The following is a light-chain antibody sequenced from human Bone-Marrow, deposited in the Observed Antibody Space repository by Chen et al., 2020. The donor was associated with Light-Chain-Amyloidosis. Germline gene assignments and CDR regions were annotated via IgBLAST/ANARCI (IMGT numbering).Light chain of an antibody. V-gene: IGLV2-23*01. CDR2: EGS. J-gene: IGLJ2*01. Sequence: QPALTQPASASGSPGRPITISCTGTRSNVGGYNLVPWYQQTPGKAPKLMIYEGSKRPSGVSQRFSGSKSANTASLTISGLQAEDEADYYGCSYAGSSTHVVFGGGTKLTVL. CDR1: RSNVGGYNL. CDR3: CSYAGSSTHVV.